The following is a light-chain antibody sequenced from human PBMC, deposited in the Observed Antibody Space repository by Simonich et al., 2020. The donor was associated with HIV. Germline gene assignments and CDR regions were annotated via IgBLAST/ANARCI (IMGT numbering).Light chain of an antibody. CDR2: WAS. J-gene: IGKJ2*01. CDR3: QQYYSTPYT. Sequence: EIVMTQSPDSLAVSLGERATINCKSSQSVLYSSNNNNYLAWYQQKPGQPPNLLIYWASTREPGVPDRFSGSGSGTDFTLTISSLQAEDVAVYYCQQYYSTPYTFGQGTKLEIK. CDR1: QSVLYSSNNNNY. V-gene: IGKV4-1*01.